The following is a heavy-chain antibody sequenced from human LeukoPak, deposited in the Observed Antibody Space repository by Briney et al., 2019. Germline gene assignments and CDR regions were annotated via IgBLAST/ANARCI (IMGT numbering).Heavy chain of an antibody. D-gene: IGHD3-22*01. V-gene: IGHV3-23*01. CDR2: ISGSGDNT. J-gene: IGHJ4*02. CDR1: RFTFSSYG. Sequence: GGSLRLSCAASRFTFSSYGMSWVRQAPGKGWEGVSGISGSGDNTYYADSVKGRFTIPGDNSKNTLYVQVNSLGTEDTAAYYCAKGSYYDSSGSFYFDYWGQGTLVTVSS. CDR3: AKGSYYDSSGSFYFDY.